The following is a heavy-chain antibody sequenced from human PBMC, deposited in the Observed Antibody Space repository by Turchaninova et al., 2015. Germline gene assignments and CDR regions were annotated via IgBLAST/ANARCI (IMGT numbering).Heavy chain of an antibody. Sequence: QVQLQESGPGLVKPSETLSLTCDVSGYSISKGYYWGWLRQPPGKGLEWIGSIYHSGNPHSTPSLKSRVTISVDTSKNQFSLKLSSVTAADTAVYYCARQSTVTTFPADFDYWGQGTLVTVSS. D-gene: IGHD4-17*01. CDR2: IYHSGNP. V-gene: IGHV4-38-2*01. J-gene: IGHJ4*02. CDR1: GYSISKGYY. CDR3: ARQSTVTTFPADFDY.